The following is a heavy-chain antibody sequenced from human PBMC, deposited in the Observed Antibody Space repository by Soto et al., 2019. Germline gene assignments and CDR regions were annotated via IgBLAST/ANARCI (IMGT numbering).Heavy chain of an antibody. CDR3: ASWLLREHAFDI. J-gene: IGHJ3*02. Sequence: QSGGSLRLSCAASGFTFSGKKYLTWVRQAPGKGLEWVSGLYSTYGTYYADSVKGRFSTSKDNSKNTFYLQLNSLRPDDTAVYYCASWLLREHAFDIWGLGTMVTVSS. D-gene: IGHD2-15*01. CDR1: GFTFSGKKY. CDR2: LYSTYGT. V-gene: IGHV3-53*01.